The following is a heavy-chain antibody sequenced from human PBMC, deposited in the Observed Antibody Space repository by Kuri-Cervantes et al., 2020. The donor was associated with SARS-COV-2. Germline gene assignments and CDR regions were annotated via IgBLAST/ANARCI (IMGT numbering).Heavy chain of an antibody. CDR1: GGSISNYY. CDR3: ARRASGWYGY. CDR2: IYYSGST. V-gene: IGHV4-59*12. J-gene: IGHJ4*02. D-gene: IGHD6-19*01. Sequence: ESLKISCTVSGGSISNYYWSWIRQPPGKGLEWIGYIYYSGSTNYNPSLKSRVTISVDTSKNQFSLKLSSVIAADTAVYYCARRASGWYGYWGQGTLVTVSS.